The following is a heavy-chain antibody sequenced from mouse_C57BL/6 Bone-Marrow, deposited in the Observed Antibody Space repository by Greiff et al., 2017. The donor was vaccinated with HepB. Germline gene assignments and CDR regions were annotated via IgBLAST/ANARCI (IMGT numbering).Heavy chain of an antibody. Sequence: DVMLVESGEGLVKPGGSLKLSCAASGFTFSSYAMSWVRQTPEKRLEWVAYISSGGDYIYYADTVKGRFPISRDDARNTLYLQMSSLKSEDTAMYYGTRGTYGSSSWFAYWGQGTLVTVSA. V-gene: IGHV5-9-1*02. CDR2: ISSGGDYI. CDR1: GFTFSSYA. D-gene: IGHD1-1*01. CDR3: TRGTYGSSSWFAY. J-gene: IGHJ3*01.